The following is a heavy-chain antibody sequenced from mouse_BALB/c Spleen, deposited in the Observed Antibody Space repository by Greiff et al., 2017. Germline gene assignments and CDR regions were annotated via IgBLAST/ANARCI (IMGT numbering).Heavy chain of an antibody. D-gene: IGHD1-1*01. J-gene: IGHJ1*01. CDR2: ISCYNGAT. Sequence: LVKTGASVKISCKASGYSFTGYYMHWVKQSHGKSLEWIGYISCYNGATSYNQKFKGKATFTVDTSSSTAYMQFNSLTSEDSAVYYCARGRGSRPYWDFDVWGAGTTVTVSS. V-gene: IGHV1S34*01. CDR3: ARGRGSRPYWDFDV. CDR1: GYSFTGYY.